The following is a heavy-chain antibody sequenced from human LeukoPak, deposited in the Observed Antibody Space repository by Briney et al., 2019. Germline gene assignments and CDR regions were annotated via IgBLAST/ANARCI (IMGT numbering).Heavy chain of an antibody. CDR3: ARYPRGYYGMDV. V-gene: IGHV5-51*01. CDR2: IYPGGSEV. D-gene: IGHD6-6*01. CDR1: GYRFTTYW. J-gene: IGHJ6*02. Sequence: GESLKTSCKGSGYRFTTYWIGWVRQMPGRSLEWIGIIYPGGSEVRYSPSLQGQVTISADTSISTAYLQWSSLKASDNAIYYCARYPRGYYGMDVWGQGTTVTVSS.